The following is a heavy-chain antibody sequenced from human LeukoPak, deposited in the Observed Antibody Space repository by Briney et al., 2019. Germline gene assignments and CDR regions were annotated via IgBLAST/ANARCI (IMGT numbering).Heavy chain of an antibody. V-gene: IGHV3-11*04. CDR1: GFTFSDYY. J-gene: IGHJ5*02. Sequence: PGGSLRLSCAASGFTFSDYYMSWIRQAPGKGLEWVSYISSSGSTIYYADSVKGRFTISRDNSKNTLYLQMNSLRAEDTAVYYCAKDIRAYGSGNWFDPWGQGTLVTVSS. CDR3: AKDIRAYGSGNWFDP. D-gene: IGHD3-10*01. CDR2: ISSSGSTI.